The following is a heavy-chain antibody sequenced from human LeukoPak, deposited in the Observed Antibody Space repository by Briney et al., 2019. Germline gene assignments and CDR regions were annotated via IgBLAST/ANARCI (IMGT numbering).Heavy chain of an antibody. Sequence: GAAVTVSCTASGYTFTSYGISWVRQAPGQGLEWKGWISAYNGNTNYAQKLQGRVTVTTDTSTSTAYMELRSLRSDDTAVYYCARGITIFGVATETYYYYMDVWGKGTTVTVSS. CDR3: ARGITIFGVATETYYYYMDV. J-gene: IGHJ6*03. D-gene: IGHD3-3*01. CDR2: ISAYNGNT. V-gene: IGHV1-18*01. CDR1: GYTFTSYG.